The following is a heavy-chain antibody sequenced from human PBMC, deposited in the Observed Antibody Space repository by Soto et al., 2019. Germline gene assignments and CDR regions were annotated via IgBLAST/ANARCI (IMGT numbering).Heavy chain of an antibody. CDR1: GGSISSGNYY. CDR3: ARYYYGSGIPTAFDI. D-gene: IGHD3-10*01. CDR2: ISYSGSA. V-gene: IGHV4-30-4*02. Sequence: SETLSLTCTVSGGSISSGNYYWSWIRQPPGKGLEWIGFISYSGSAYYNPSLQSRVTISIDTSKNQFSLKLSSVTAADTAVYYCARYYYGSGIPTAFDIWGQGTMVTVSS. J-gene: IGHJ3*02.